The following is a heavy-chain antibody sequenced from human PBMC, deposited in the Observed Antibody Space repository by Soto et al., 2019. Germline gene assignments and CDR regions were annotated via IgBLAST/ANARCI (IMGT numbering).Heavy chain of an antibody. CDR2: ISSNGGST. J-gene: IGHJ3*02. Sequence: GGSLRLSCAASGFTFSSYAMHWVRQAPGKGLEYVSAISSNGGSTYYADSVKGRFTISRDNSKNTLYLQMNSLRAEDTAVYYCAKDYYDSSGYYPDAFDIWGQGTMVTVSS. D-gene: IGHD3-22*01. CDR1: GFTFSSYA. V-gene: IGHV3-64*02. CDR3: AKDYYDSSGYYPDAFDI.